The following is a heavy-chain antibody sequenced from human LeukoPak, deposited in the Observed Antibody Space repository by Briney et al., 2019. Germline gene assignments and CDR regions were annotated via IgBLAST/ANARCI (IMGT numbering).Heavy chain of an antibody. CDR3: ASGSGSYFPDY. D-gene: IGHD1-26*01. CDR2: FSYSGST. V-gene: IGHV4-59*01. CDR1: GGSITSYY. J-gene: IGHJ4*02. Sequence: PSETLSLTCSVSGGSITSYYLSWIRQPPGKGLEWIGYFSYSGSTSQNPSLKRRVTMSLDTSKNQFSLKLSSVTAADTAVYYCASGSGSYFPDYWGQGTLVTVSS.